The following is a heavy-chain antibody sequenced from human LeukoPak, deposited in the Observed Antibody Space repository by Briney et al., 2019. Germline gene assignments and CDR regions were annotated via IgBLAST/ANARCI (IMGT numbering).Heavy chain of an antibody. V-gene: IGHV4-31*03. CDR1: GGFHSSGRYY. CDR3: ARGVGYYYIDY. D-gene: IGHD3-22*01. CDR2: IYYSGST. Sequence: TLSLTCTVSGGFHSSGRYYWRCPRHHPGEGLEWIGYIYYSGSTYYNPSLKSRVTISVDTSKNQFSLKLSSVTAADTAVYYCARGVGYYYIDYWGQGTLVTVSS. J-gene: IGHJ4*02.